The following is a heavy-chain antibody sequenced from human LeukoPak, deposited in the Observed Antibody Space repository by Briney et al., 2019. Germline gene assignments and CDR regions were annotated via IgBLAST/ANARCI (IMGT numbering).Heavy chain of an antibody. J-gene: IGHJ5*02. Sequence: ASVKVSCKTSGYRIPSFDINWIRQATGQGLEWMGWMNPDSGKKEYAQKFQGRVTMTSNTSIRTAYMELSSLTSEDTAVYYCAWGNWFDPWGQGTLVTVSS. V-gene: IGHV1-8*01. CDR2: MNPDSGKK. CDR1: GYRIPSFD. CDR3: AWGNWFDP.